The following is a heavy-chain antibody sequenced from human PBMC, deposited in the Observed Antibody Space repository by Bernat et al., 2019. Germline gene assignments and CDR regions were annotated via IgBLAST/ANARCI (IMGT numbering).Heavy chain of an antibody. CDR3: VKGHIGA. J-gene: IGHJ5*02. CDR2: ISGTSSYI. V-gene: IGHV3-21*04. CDR1: GFTFRSYS. Sequence: EVQLVESGGGLVQPGGSLRLSCVASGFTFRSYSMNWVRQTPGKGLEWVSYISGTSSYIDYADSVKGRFTISRDNAKNSVFLQMNSLRVEDSAMYYCVKGHIGAWGQGTLVIVSS.